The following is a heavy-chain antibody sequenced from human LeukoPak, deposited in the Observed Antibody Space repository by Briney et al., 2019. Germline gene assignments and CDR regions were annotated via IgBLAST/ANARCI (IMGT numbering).Heavy chain of an antibody. V-gene: IGHV3-7*03. CDR2: INQDGSEK. CDR3: STGYHCDY. J-gene: IGHJ4*02. Sequence: GGSLRLSCVASGFSFSNYWLGWVRQAPGKGLEWVANINQDGSEKYYVDPVKGRFTISRDNAKNSLYLQMNSLRAEDTAVYYCSTGYHCDYWGQGTLVTVSS. CDR1: GFSFSNYW. D-gene: IGHD3-22*01.